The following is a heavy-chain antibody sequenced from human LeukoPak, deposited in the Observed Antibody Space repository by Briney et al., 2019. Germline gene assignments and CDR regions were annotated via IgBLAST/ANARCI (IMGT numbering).Heavy chain of an antibody. Sequence: KPGGSLRLSCAASGFTFSNAWMSWVRQAPGKGLEWVGRIKSKTDGGTTDYAAPVKGRLTISRDDSKNTLYLQMNSLKTEDTAVYYCTTDIGYSYGYDYWGQGTLVTVSS. D-gene: IGHD5-18*01. CDR3: TTDIGYSYGYDY. CDR2: IKSKTDGGTT. J-gene: IGHJ4*02. V-gene: IGHV3-15*01. CDR1: GFTFSNAW.